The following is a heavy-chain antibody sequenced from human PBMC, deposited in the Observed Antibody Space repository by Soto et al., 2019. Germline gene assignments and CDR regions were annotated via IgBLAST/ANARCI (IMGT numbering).Heavy chain of an antibody. CDR3: ARGKVAATRFCVDY. V-gene: IGHV3-64*01. D-gene: IGHD2-15*01. CDR1: GFTFSSHW. J-gene: IGHJ4*02. CDR2: INSDASST. Sequence: PGGSLRLSCAASGFTFSSHWMHWVRKVPGKGLVWVSRINSDASSTYYANSVKGRFTISRDNSKNTLYLQMGSLRAEDMAVYYCARGKVAATRFCVDYWGQGTLVTVS.